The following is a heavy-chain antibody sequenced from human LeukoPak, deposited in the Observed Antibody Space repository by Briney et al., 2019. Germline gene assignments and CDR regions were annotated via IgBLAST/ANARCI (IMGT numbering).Heavy chain of an antibody. CDR1: GFTFSNHA. CDR2: ISGSGTT. Sequence: QPGGSLRPSCAASGFTFSNHAIGWVRPAPGEGLEWVSTISGSGTTYYADSVKGRFTISRNNSRNTLYQQMNSLRAEETDLYYCAKMTVTVYFDYWGERTLVTVSS. CDR3: AKMTVTVYFDY. V-gene: IGHV3-23*01. D-gene: IGHD4-11*01. J-gene: IGHJ4*02.